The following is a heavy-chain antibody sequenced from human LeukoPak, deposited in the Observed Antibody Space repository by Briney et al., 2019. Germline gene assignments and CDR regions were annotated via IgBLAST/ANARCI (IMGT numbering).Heavy chain of an antibody. CDR3: ARRRYSSGWYSG. CDR2: INHSGST. Sequence: PSETLSLTCAVYGGSFSGYYWSWIRQPPGKGLEWIGEINHSGSTNYNPSLKSRVTISVDTSKNQFSLKLSSVTAAGTAVYYCARRRYSSGWYSGWGQGTLVTVSS. V-gene: IGHV4-34*01. J-gene: IGHJ4*02. CDR1: GGSFSGYY. D-gene: IGHD6-19*01.